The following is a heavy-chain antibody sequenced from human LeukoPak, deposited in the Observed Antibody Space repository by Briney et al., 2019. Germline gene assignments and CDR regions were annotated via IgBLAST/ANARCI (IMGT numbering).Heavy chain of an antibody. V-gene: IGHV1-2*02. CDR1: GYTFTGYY. J-gene: IGHJ4*02. CDR2: INPNGGGT. CDR3: ARVPPRRAAHGTVFDY. D-gene: IGHD6-13*01. Sequence: ASVKVSCKASGYTFTGYYMHWVRQAPGQGLEWMGWINPNGGGTNYAQKFQGRVTMTRDTSISTAYMELSRLRSDDTAVYYCARVPPRRAAHGTVFDYWGQGTLVTVSS.